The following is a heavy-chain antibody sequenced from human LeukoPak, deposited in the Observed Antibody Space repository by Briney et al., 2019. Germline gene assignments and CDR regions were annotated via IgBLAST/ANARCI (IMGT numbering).Heavy chain of an antibody. D-gene: IGHD6-19*01. Sequence: PGGSLRLSCAASGFTFSSYAMSWVRQAPGKGLEWVSTVGGTDAITYYADSVKGRFTISRDNSKNTLYLQMNSLRAEDTAVYYCAKVLFSSGWFHYWGQGTLVTVSS. CDR1: GFTFSSYA. V-gene: IGHV3-23*01. CDR2: VGGTDAIT. CDR3: AKVLFSSGWFHY. J-gene: IGHJ4*02.